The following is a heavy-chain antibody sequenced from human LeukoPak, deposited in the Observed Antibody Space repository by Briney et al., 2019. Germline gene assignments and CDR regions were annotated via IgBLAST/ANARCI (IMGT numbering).Heavy chain of an antibody. D-gene: IGHD1-26*01. J-gene: IGHJ3*02. CDR3: AKFTGSYNHDAFDI. V-gene: IGHV1-18*01. Sequence: ASVKVSCKASGYTFSSYGINWVRQAPGQGLEWMGWITTYNGNRNYAQKVQDRVTMTTDTSTSTAYKELRNLKSDDTAVYYCAKFTGSYNHDAFDIWGQGTMVTVSS. CDR2: ITTYNGNR. CDR1: GYTFSSYG.